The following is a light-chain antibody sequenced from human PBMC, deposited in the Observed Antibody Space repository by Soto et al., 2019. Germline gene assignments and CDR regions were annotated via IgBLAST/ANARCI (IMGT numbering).Light chain of an antibody. CDR3: QQCNSYFT. V-gene: IGKV1-5*01. Sequence: DIQMTQSPSTLSASVGDRVTITCRASQSINTWLAWYQQKPGQAPKLLIYDASSLESGVPSRFSGSGSGTEFTLTISSLQPDDCATYYCQQCNSYFTFGHGTKVDIK. CDR2: DAS. CDR1: QSINTW. J-gene: IGKJ3*01.